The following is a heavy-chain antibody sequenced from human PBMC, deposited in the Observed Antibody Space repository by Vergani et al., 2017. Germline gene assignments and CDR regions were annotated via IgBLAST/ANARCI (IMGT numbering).Heavy chain of an antibody. CDR2: IYNSGNG. CDR3: ASGKYYSDSTSHFRERYFDV. D-gene: IGHD3-16*01. CDR1: GDSIISRSYY. J-gene: IGHJ2*01. Sequence: QMQLQESGPGLVKASETLSLTCTVSGDSIISRSYYWGWIRQPPGKGLEWIGSIYNSGNGDSSSSLKSRVTISAVTSKNQFSLWLTSVTAADTAVYYCASGKYYSDSTSHFRERYFDVWGRGTLVTVPS. V-gene: IGHV4-39*01.